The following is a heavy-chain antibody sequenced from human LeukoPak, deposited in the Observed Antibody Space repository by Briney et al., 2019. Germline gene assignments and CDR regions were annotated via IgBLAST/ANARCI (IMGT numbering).Heavy chain of an antibody. D-gene: IGHD2/OR15-2a*01. CDR1: GYSISSGYY. CDR3: ARISGHYYFYYYMDV. J-gene: IGHJ6*03. Sequence: PSETLSLTCTVSGYSISSGYYWGWIRQPPGKGLEWIGSIYHRGSTYYNPSLKSRVTISVDTSKNQFSLKLSSVSAADTAVYFCARISGHYYFYYYMDVWGKGTTVTVPS. V-gene: IGHV4-38-2*02. CDR2: IYHRGST.